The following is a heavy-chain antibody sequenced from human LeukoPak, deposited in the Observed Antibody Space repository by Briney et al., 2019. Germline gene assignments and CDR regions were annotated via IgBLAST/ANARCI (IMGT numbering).Heavy chain of an antibody. CDR2: IKQGGSEK. D-gene: IGHD2-15*01. J-gene: IGHJ5*02. CDR1: GFTFSSYW. Sequence: PGGSLRLSCAASGFTFSSYWMSWVRQAPGKGLEWVANIKQGGSEKYYVDSVKGRFTISRDNAKNSLYLQMNSLRAEDTAVYYCARVRYCSGGSCYGNWYDPWGQGTLVTVSS. CDR3: ARVRYCSGGSCYGNWYDP. V-gene: IGHV3-7*01.